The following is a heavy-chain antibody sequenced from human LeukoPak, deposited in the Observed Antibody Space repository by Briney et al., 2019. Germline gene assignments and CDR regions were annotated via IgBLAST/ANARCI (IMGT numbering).Heavy chain of an antibody. Sequence: SETLSLTCTVSGGSISSYFWNWVRQPPGKGLEWIGYISYSGSTTYNSSFNSRVTISLDTSKKQLSLTLSFVTAADTAVYFCARGVGSGGYYGSSHWHLDLWGRGTLVTVSS. CDR3: ARGVGSGGYYGSSHWHLDL. J-gene: IGHJ2*01. CDR1: GGSISSYF. V-gene: IGHV4-59*01. CDR2: ISYSGST. D-gene: IGHD3-22*01.